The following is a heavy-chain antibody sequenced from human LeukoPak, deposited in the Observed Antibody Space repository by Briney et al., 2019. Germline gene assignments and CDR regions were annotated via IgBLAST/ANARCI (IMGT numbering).Heavy chain of an antibody. CDR3: AKGSSGYFVDL. CDR2: ISNDGGGT. CDR1: GFIFNNFG. J-gene: IGHJ5*02. V-gene: IGHV3-23*01. Sequence: GGSLRLSCAASGFIFNNFGLIWVRQAPGKGLEWVSAISNDGGGTNYADFVKGRFTISRDNSKNTLFLQMNSLRAEDTALYYCAKGSSGYFVDLWGQGTLVTVST. D-gene: IGHD3-22*01.